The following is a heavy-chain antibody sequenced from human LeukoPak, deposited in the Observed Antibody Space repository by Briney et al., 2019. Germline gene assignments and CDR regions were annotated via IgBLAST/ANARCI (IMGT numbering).Heavy chain of an antibody. CDR3: AKDLERRPYWHYYVGV. D-gene: IGHD1-1*01. V-gene: IGHV3-30*18. CDR1: GFTFSNYG. CDR2: ISSDGSDK. J-gene: IGHJ6*03. Sequence: GRSLRLSCAASGFTFSNYGIHWVRQAPGKGLEWAAVISSDGSDKWYADSVKGRFTISRDNSKNTVSLQMNSLRPEDTAVYYCAKDLERRPYWHYYVGVWGKGTTVTVSS.